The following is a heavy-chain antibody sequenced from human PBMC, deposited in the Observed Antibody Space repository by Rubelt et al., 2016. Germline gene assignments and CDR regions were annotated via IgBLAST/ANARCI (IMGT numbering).Heavy chain of an antibody. J-gene: IGHJ4*02. CDR3: AKDFNWGDVLTGPADS. CDR1: GFTFSGYS. D-gene: IGHD3-9*01. Sequence: EVQLVESGGGLVKPGGSLKLSCAASGFTFSGYSMNWVRQAPGKGLEWVSYISSSSSTIYYADSVKGRFIISRDNAKNSLYLQMNSLRPEDTAFYYCAKDFNWGDVLTGPADSWGQGTLVTVSS. CDR2: ISSSSSTI. V-gene: IGHV3-21*05.